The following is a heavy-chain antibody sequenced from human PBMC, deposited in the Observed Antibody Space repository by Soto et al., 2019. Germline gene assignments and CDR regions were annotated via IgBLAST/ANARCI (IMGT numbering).Heavy chain of an antibody. CDR3: ARVSIKGSWDFDY. CDR1: GGSMNNHY. Sequence: SETLSLTCTVSGGSMNNHYWSWIRQPPGKGLEWVGHIYYSGSASYNPSLKSRLTISVDTSKNQFSLKLSSVTAADTAVYYCARVSIKGSWDFDYWGQGTLVTVSS. V-gene: IGHV4-59*11. D-gene: IGHD7-27*01. CDR2: IYYSGSA. J-gene: IGHJ4*02.